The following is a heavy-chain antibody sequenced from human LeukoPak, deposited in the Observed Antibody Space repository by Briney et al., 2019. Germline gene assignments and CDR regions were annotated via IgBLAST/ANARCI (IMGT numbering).Heavy chain of an antibody. CDR3: ARDPNGDYICAFDI. Sequence: PGGSLRLSCAASGFTFSTYAMTWVRQAPGQGLEWVSSIRGSGGSTFYADSVKGRFTISRDNTRNTLYLQMNSLRTVDTDLYYCARDPNGDYICAFDIWGQGIMVTVSS. CDR1: GFTFSTYA. D-gene: IGHD3-16*01. J-gene: IGHJ3*02. CDR2: IRGSGGST. V-gene: IGHV3-23*01.